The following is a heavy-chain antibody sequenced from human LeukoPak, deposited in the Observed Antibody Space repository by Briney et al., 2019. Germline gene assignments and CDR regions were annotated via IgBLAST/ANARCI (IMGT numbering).Heavy chain of an antibody. Sequence: GASVKVSCKASGYTFTSYDTNWVRQAAGQGLEWMGWMNPNSGNTGYAQKFQGRVTMTRNTSISTAYMGLSSLRSEDTAVYYCARVALRYFDWLLSWGQGTLVTVSS. CDR1: GYTFTSYD. J-gene: IGHJ5*02. CDR3: ARVALRYFDWLLS. D-gene: IGHD3-9*01. CDR2: MNPNSGNT. V-gene: IGHV1-8*01.